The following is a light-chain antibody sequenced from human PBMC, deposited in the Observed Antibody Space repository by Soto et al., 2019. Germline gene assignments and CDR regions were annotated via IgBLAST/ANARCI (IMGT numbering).Light chain of an antibody. J-gene: IGKJ5*01. CDR1: QNFAGRF. Sequence: ESALTQSPGTLSLSPGERATLSCRASQNFAGRFLAGYQQKPGQAPRLLINVASTRATGIPDRFSGSGSGTDFTLTSSRLEPEDFAVYYCQQYGTSPIAFGQGKRLE. V-gene: IGKV3-20*01. CDR2: VAS. CDR3: QQYGTSPIA.